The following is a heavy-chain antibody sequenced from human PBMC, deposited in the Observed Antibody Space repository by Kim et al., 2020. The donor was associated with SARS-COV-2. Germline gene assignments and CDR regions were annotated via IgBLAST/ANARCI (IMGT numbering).Heavy chain of an antibody. V-gene: IGHV3-49*04. J-gene: IGHJ4*02. CDR1: GFTFGDYA. D-gene: IGHD3-3*01. CDR2: IRSKAYGGTT. CDR3: TRDLWSGYYKAPFDY. Sequence: GGSLRLSCTASGFTFGDYAMSWVRQAPGKGLEWVGFIRSKAYGGTTEYAASVKGRFTISRDDSKSIAYLQMNSLKTEDTAVYYCTRDLWSGYYKAPFDYWGQGTLVTVSS.